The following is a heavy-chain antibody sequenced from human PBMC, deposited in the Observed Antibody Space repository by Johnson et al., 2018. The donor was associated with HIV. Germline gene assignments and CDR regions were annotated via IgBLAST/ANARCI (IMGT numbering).Heavy chain of an antibody. Sequence: VQLVESGGGLVQPGGSLRLSCAASGFTFSSYAMSWVRQAPGKGLEWVSAISGSGGSTYSADSVKGRFPISRDNSTNTLYLQMNSLRAEDTAVYYCAKDSGYDFWSGYYTDDAFDIWGQGTMVTVSS. CDR3: AKDSGYDFWSGYYTDDAFDI. D-gene: IGHD3-3*01. CDR2: ISGSGGST. CDR1: GFTFSSYA. V-gene: IGHV3-23*04. J-gene: IGHJ3*02.